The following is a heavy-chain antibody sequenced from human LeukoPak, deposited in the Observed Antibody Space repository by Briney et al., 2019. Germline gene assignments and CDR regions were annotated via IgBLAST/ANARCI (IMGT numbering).Heavy chain of an antibody. CDR2: IKQDGSEK. V-gene: IGHV3-7*01. Sequence: GGPLRLSCAASGFTFSSYWMSWVRQAPGKGLEWVANIKQDGSEKYYVDSVKGRFTISRDNAKNSLYLQMNSLRAEDTAVYYCARDRLSQDYDFWSGYYYFDYWGQGTLVTVSS. CDR3: ARDRLSQDYDFWSGYYYFDY. J-gene: IGHJ4*02. CDR1: GFTFSSYW. D-gene: IGHD3-3*01.